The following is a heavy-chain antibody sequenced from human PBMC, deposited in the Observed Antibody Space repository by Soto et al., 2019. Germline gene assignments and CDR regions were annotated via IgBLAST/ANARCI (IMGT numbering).Heavy chain of an antibody. CDR3: ALSVYYHNSGMDG. Sequence: QLQLQESGSGLVKPSQTLSLTCAVSGGSISSGGYSWSWIRQPPGKGLEWIGYIYHSGSTYYTPSLKCPVTXTXDXXNNQCSLEPSSVTAAHSAVYYCALSVYYHNSGMDGWGQGTTITVS. D-gene: IGHD3-22*01. CDR1: GGSISSGGYS. J-gene: IGHJ6*02. V-gene: IGHV4-30-2*02. CDR2: IYHSGST.